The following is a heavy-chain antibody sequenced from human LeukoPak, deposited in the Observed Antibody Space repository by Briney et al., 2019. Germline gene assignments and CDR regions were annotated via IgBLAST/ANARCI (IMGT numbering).Heavy chain of an antibody. CDR2: IYYSGST. V-gene: IGHV4-59*01. Sequence: SETLSLTCTVSGGSISSYYWSWIRQPPGKGLEWIGYIYYSGSTNYNPSLKSRVTISVKTSKNQFSLKLSSVTAADTAVYYCARVYYSSSYDYWYFDLWGRGTLVTVSS. CDR3: ARVYYSSSYDYWYFDL. D-gene: IGHD6-13*01. J-gene: IGHJ2*01. CDR1: GGSISSYY.